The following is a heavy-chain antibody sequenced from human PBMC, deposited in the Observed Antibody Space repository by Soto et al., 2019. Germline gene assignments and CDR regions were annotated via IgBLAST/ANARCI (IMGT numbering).Heavy chain of an antibody. CDR1: VVSVTSDSYY. Sequence: PSETLSLTCSFSVVSVTSDSYYCNWIRQPPGKGLEWIGYINDSGRTNYNTSLRTRVNILVDKSKNQFSLRLNSVTATDTAVYYCARARGYSGYDFIWGQGTLVTVSS. CDR2: INDSGRT. J-gene: IGHJ4*02. V-gene: IGHV4-61*01. D-gene: IGHD5-12*01. CDR3: ARARGYSGYDFI.